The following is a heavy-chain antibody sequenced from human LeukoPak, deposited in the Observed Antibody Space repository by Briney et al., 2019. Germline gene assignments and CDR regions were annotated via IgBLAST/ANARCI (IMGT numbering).Heavy chain of an antibody. V-gene: IGHV3-23*01. Sequence: GGSLRLSCVASGFTFSTYSMSWVRQAPGKGLEWVSGIHGNGGRTFYAGSVKGRFTISRDNSKNTLFLHMDSLRVEDTALYYCAKPFRDCSSATCYVSFDYWGQGTLVTVSS. D-gene: IGHD2-2*01. CDR2: IHGNGGRT. CDR3: AKPFRDCSSATCYVSFDY. CDR1: GFTFSTYS. J-gene: IGHJ4*02.